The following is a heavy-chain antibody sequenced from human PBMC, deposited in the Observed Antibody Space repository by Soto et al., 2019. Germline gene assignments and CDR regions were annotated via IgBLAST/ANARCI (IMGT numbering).Heavy chain of an antibody. V-gene: IGHV4-59*01. CDR2: IYYSGNT. CDR1: GGSIRDYY. J-gene: IGHJ6*02. CDR3: ARDWKAARDTSRAEYYYYGMDV. Sequence: PSETLSLTCTVSGGSIRDYYWSWIRQPPGKRLEWIGSIYYSGNTNYNPSPKSRVTISVDTPKNQFSLKLSSVTAADTAVYYCARDWKAARDTSRAEYYYYGMDVWGQGTTVTVSS. D-gene: IGHD6-6*01.